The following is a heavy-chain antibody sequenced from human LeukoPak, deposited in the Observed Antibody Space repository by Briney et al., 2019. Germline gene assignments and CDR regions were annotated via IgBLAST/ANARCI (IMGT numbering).Heavy chain of an antibody. J-gene: IGHJ6*03. CDR1: GGTFSSYA. V-gene: IGHV1-69*05. CDR2: IIPIFGTT. D-gene: IGHD2-15*01. Sequence: SVKVSCKASGGTFSSYAISWVRQAPGQGLEWMGGIIPIFGTTNYAQKFQGRVTITTDESTSTAYMELSSLRSEDTAVYYCASALGSRYYYYYYMDVWGKGTTVTVSS. CDR3: ASALGSRYYYYYYMDV.